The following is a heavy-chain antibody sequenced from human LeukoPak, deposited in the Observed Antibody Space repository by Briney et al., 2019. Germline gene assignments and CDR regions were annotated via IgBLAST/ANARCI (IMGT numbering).Heavy chain of an antibody. CDR2: LYYSGST. V-gene: IGHV4-59*01. J-gene: IGHJ4*02. CDR3: ARASIDYFDSSGYYYVGA. Sequence: SETLSFTCTVSGGSISSYHWSWIRQPPGKELEWIGFLYYSGSTNYNPSLKSRASTSLATSRNQFSLKLSSVTAADTAVYFCARASIDYFDSSGYYYVGAWGQGTLVTVSS. D-gene: IGHD3-22*01. CDR1: GGSISSYH.